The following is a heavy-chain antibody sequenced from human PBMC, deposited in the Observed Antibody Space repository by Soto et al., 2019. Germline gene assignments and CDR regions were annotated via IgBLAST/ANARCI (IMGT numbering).Heavy chain of an antibody. CDR2: IYYSGST. Sequence: QLQLQESGPGLVKPSETLSLTCTVSGGSISSSSYYWGWIRQPPGKGLEWIGSIYYSGSTYYNPSLKSRVTISVDTSKNQFSLKLSSVTAADTAVYYCARHAAVGAAYYFDYWGQGTLVTVSS. V-gene: IGHV4-39*01. D-gene: IGHD2-15*01. CDR1: GGSISSSSYY. CDR3: ARHAAVGAAYYFDY. J-gene: IGHJ4*02.